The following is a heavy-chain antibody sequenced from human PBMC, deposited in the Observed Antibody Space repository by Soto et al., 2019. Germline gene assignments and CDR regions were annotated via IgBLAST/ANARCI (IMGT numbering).Heavy chain of an antibody. V-gene: IGHV4-31*03. J-gene: IGHJ4*02. CDR3: ARSEHYYGSGSPLF. D-gene: IGHD3-10*01. CDR2: IYYSGST. Sequence: SETLSLTCTVSGGSSSRGGYYWSWIRQHPGKGLEWIGYIYYSGSTYYNPSLKSRVTISVDTSKNQFSLKLSSVTAADTAVYYCARSEHYYGSGSPLFWGRGTLVTVSS. CDR1: GGSSSRGGYY.